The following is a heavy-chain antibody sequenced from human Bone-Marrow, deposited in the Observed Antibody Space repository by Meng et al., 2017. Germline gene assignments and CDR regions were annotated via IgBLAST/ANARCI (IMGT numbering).Heavy chain of an antibody. V-gene: IGHV4-34*01. CDR3: ARGPTTMAHDFDY. D-gene: IGHD4-11*01. CDR2: INHSGST. Sequence: QVHLQQSGAGLLQPSETLSVTCVVSGGSFSDFYWSWIRQPPGKGLEWIGEINHSGSTNYNPSLESRATISVDTSQNNLSLKLSSVTAADSAVYYCARGPTTMAHDFDYWGQGTLVTVSS. CDR1: GGSFSDFY. J-gene: IGHJ4*02.